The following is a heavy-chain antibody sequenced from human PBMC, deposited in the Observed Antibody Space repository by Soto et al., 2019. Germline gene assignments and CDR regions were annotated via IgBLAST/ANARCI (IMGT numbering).Heavy chain of an antibody. CDR1: GASITFGGDS. Sequence: PSETLALGCAVSGASITFGGDSWSWIRQTPGKGLEWIGYINHLETTFYNPSFERRLTLSIDRAKNQFSLKLHSMSAADRAVYFCARGGGSDSFDYWGQGILVTVSS. CDR2: INHLETT. V-gene: IGHV4-30-2*01. J-gene: IGHJ4*02. CDR3: ARGGGSDSFDY. D-gene: IGHD1-26*01.